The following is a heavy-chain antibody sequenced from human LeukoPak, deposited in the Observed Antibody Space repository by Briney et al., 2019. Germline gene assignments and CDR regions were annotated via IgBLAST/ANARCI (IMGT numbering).Heavy chain of an antibody. Sequence: PSETLSLTCTVSGGSISSYYWSWIRQPPGKGLEWIGYIYYSGSTNYNPSLKSRVTISVDTSKNQFSLKLSSVTAADTAVYYCARETEKQWQYWGQGTMVTVSS. V-gene: IGHV4-59*12. J-gene: IGHJ3*01. D-gene: IGHD6-19*01. CDR3: ARETEKQWQY. CDR1: GGSISSYY. CDR2: IYYSGST.